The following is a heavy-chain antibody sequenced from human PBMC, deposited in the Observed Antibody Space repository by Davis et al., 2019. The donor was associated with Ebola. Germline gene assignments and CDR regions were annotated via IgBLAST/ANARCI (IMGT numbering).Heavy chain of an antibody. D-gene: IGHD3-10*01. CDR2: INPNSGGT. J-gene: IGHJ4*02. CDR3: VRSVLLWFGDRGNYFDY. CDR1: VYTFTGYY. V-gene: IGHV1-2*04. Sequence: ASVKDTCKATVYTFTGYYMHWLRPAPGHGLEWMGWINPNSGGTNYAQTFQGWVTITADKSTSTAYMELSSLRSEDTAVYYCVRSVLLWFGDRGNYFDYWGQGTLVTVSS.